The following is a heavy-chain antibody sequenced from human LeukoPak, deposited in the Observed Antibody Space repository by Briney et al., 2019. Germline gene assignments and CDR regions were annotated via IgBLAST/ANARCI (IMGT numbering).Heavy chain of an antibody. D-gene: IGHD4-17*01. Sequence: SETLSLTCAVYGGSFSGYYWSWIRQPPGKGLEWIGEINHSGSTNYNPSLKSRVTISVDTSKNQFSLKLSSVTAADTAVYYCARVPYGDYVVFDYWGQGTLVTVSS. J-gene: IGHJ4*02. V-gene: IGHV4-34*01. CDR1: GGSFSGYY. CDR2: INHSGST. CDR3: ARVPYGDYVVFDY.